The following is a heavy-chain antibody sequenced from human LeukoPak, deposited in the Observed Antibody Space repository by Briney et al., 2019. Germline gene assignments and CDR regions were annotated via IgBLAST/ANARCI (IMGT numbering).Heavy chain of an antibody. CDR2: IYYSGST. D-gene: IGHD3-9*01. V-gene: IGHV4-39*07. CDR1: GGSISSSSYY. Sequence: SETLSLTCTVSGGSISSSSYYWGWICQPPGKGLEWIGSIYYSGSTYYNPSLKSRVTISVDTSKNQFSLKLSSVTAADTAVYYCARVESDYDILTGYYNYNWFDPWGQGTLVTVSS. CDR3: ARVESDYDILTGYYNYNWFDP. J-gene: IGHJ5*02.